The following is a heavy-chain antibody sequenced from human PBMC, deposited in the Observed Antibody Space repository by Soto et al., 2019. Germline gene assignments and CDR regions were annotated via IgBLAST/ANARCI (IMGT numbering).Heavy chain of an antibody. J-gene: IGHJ4*02. Sequence: ASVKVSCKASGGTFSSYAISWVRQAPGQGLEWMGGIILIFGTANYAQKFQGRVTITADKSTSTAYMELSSLRSEDTAVYYCAREGVAAPGALDYWGQGTLVTVSS. V-gene: IGHV1-69*06. D-gene: IGHD6-19*01. CDR3: AREGVAAPGALDY. CDR1: GGTFSSYA. CDR2: IILIFGTA.